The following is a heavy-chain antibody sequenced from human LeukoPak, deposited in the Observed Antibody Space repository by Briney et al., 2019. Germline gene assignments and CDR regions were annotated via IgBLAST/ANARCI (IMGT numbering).Heavy chain of an antibody. D-gene: IGHD5-12*01. J-gene: IGHJ4*02. CDR1: GGSISSYY. V-gene: IGHV4-59*08. CDR3: ARHSGYDKYYFDY. CDR2: IYYSGST. Sequence: SETLSLTCTVSGGSISSYYWSWIRQPPGKGLEWIGYIYYSGSTNYNPSLKSRVTISVDTSKNQFSLKLSSVTAAYTAVYYCARHSGYDKYYFDYWGQGTLVTVSS.